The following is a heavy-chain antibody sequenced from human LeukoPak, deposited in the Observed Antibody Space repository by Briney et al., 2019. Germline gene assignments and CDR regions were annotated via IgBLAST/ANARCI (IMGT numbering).Heavy chain of an antibody. CDR2: ISSSSSTI. V-gene: IGHV3-48*02. J-gene: IGHJ4*02. D-gene: IGHD2-21*02. Sequence: GGSLRLSCAASGFTFSSYSMNWVRQAPGKGLEWVSYISSSSSTIYYADSVKGRFTISRGNAKNSLYLQMNSLRDEDTAVYYCASHCGGDCSYRDYWGQGTLVTVSS. CDR3: ASHCGGDCSYRDY. CDR1: GFTFSSYS.